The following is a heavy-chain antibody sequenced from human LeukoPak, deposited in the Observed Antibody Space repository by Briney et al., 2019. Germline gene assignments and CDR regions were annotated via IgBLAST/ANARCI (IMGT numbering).Heavy chain of an antibody. V-gene: IGHV4-39*07. CDR1: GGSISSSSYY. D-gene: IGHD2-21*02. CDR3: ARIYYGGDCRGYYYHYYMDV. Sequence: SETLSLTCTVSGGSISSSSYYWGWIRQPPGKGLEWIGSIYYSGSTYYNPSLKSRVTISVDTSKNQFSLKLSSVTAADTAVYYCARIYYGGDCRGYYYHYYMDVWGKGTTVTISS. CDR2: IYYSGST. J-gene: IGHJ6*03.